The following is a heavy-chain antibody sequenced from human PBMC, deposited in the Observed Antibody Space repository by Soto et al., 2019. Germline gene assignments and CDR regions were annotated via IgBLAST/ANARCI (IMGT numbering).Heavy chain of an antibody. D-gene: IGHD6-19*01. CDR2: INHSGST. J-gene: IGHJ4*02. V-gene: IGHV4-34*01. CDR3: AREVAVALIDY. CDR1: GGSFSGYY. Sequence: PSETLSLTCAVYGGSFSGYYWTWIRQPPGKGLEWIGEINHSGSTNYNPSLKSRVTISVDTSKNQFSLKLSSVTAADTAVYYCAREVAVALIDYWGQGTLVTVSS.